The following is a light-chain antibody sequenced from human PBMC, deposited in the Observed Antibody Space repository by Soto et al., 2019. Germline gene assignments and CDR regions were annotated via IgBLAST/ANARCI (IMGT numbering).Light chain of an antibody. CDR2: IAS. V-gene: IGKV1-9*01. CDR3: QYLNSFPLT. CDR1: QDISNS. J-gene: IGKJ4*01. Sequence: IQLTQSPSSLFASVGDRGTITCRAIQDISNSLAWYQQKPSKAPKLMIYIASTLQGGVPSRFSGSGSGTYFHLTISSLQPEDVATYYCQYLNSFPLTFGGGTKVEIK.